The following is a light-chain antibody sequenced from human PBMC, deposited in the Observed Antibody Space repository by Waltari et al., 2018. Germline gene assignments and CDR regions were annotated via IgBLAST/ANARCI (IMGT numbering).Light chain of an antibody. CDR1: QSIATN. J-gene: IGKJ5*01. Sequence: EVVMTQSPDTLSVSPGGRATLSCRASQSIATNLAWYQQRRGQAPRLLIFDASTRATSISGRFSGSGSGTEFTLTISSLQSDDSAVYYCQQYNRWPPITFGRGTRLEIK. V-gene: IGKV3-15*01. CDR3: QQYNRWPPIT. CDR2: DAS.